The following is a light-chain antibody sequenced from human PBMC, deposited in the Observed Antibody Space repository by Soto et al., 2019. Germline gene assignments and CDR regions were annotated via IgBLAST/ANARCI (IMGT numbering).Light chain of an antibody. CDR1: QGIGYY. V-gene: IGKV1-16*02. Sequence: DIQMTQSPSSLSASVGDSVTITCRASQGIGYYLAWFQQKPGKAPKSLIYDASSLQSGVPSKVSGSGSGTDFALTISSLQPEDSATYYCQQYSSYPLTFGGGTKVEIK. CDR3: QQYSSYPLT. CDR2: DAS. J-gene: IGKJ4*02.